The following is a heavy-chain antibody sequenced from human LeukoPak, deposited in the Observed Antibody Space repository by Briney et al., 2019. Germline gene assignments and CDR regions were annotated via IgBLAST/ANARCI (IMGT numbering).Heavy chain of an antibody. CDR1: GFTFSSYG. CDR3: AKDRVATRGYSSGWYIYYFDY. CDR2: IRYDGSNK. Sequence: GGSLRLSCAASGFTFSSYGMHWVRQAPGKGLEWVAFIRYDGSNKYYADSVKGRFTISRDNSKNTLYLQMNSLRAEDTAVYYCAKDRVATRGYSSGWYIYYFDYWGQGTLVTVSS. V-gene: IGHV3-30*02. J-gene: IGHJ4*02. D-gene: IGHD6-19*01.